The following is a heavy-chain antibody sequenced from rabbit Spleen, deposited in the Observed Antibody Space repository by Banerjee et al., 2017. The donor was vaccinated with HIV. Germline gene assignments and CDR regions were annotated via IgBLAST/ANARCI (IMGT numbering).Heavy chain of an antibody. J-gene: IGHJ4*01. D-gene: IGHD2-1*01. CDR3: ARGSAAMTMVITGFYFNL. CDR2: IYGGDGHST. V-gene: IGHV1S40*01. Sequence: QSLEESGGDLVKPGASLTLTCTASGFSFSSDYYICWVRQAPGKGLEWIGCIYGGDGHSTAYAGWAKGRFTISKTSSTTVTLQMTSLTAADTATYFCARGSAAMTMVITGFYFNLWGPGTLVTVS. CDR1: GFSFSSDYY.